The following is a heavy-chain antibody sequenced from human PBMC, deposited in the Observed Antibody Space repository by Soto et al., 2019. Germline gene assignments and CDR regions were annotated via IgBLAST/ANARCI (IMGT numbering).Heavy chain of an antibody. J-gene: IGHJ4*02. V-gene: IGHV3-33*01. D-gene: IGHD6-13*01. CDR3: ARVYSSWYSDY. CDR1: GFTFSSYG. CDR2: IWYDGSNK. Sequence: QVQLVESGGGVVQPGRSLRPSCAASGFTFSSYGMHWVRQAPGKGLEWVAVIWYDGSNKYYADSVKGRFTISRDNSKNTLYVQMNSLRTEDTAVYYCARVYSSWYSDYWGQGTLVTVSS.